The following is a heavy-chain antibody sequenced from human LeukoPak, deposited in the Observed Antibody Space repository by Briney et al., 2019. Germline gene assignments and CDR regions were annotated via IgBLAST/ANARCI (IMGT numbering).Heavy chain of an antibody. V-gene: IGHV4-39*01. CDR2: IYYSGST. D-gene: IGHD2-15*01. CDR3: ARHRIGRLGYCSGGSCYAFDY. CDR1: GGSISSSSYY. J-gene: IGHJ4*02. Sequence: PSETLSLTCTVSGGSISSSSYYWGWIRQPPGKGLEWIGSIYYSGSTYYNPSLKSRVTISVDTSKNQFSLKLSSVTAADTAVYYCARHRIGRLGYCSGGSCYAFDYWGQGTLVTVSS.